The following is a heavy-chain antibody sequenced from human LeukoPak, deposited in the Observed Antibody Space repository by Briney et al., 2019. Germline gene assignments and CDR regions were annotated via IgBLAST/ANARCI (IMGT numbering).Heavy chain of an antibody. CDR3: ARVVAAVNYYFDY. CDR1: GGSISSYY. CDR2: IYYSGST. J-gene: IGHJ4*02. Sequence: PSETLSLTCTVSGGSISSYYWSWIRQPPGKGPEWIGYIYYSGSTNYNPSLKSRVTISVDTSKNQFSLKLSSVTAADTAVYYCARVVAAVNYYFDYWGQGTLVTVSS. D-gene: IGHD6-13*01. V-gene: IGHV4-59*08.